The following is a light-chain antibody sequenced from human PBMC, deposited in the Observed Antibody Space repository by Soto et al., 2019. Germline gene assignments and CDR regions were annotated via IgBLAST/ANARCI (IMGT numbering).Light chain of an antibody. J-gene: IGKJ2*01. CDR2: AAH. CDR1: QDISQS. Sequence: IQMTQSPSSLSASLGDSVTVTCRASQDISQSVNWYQQKPGQAPKLLIYAAHTLESGIPSRFSGRGSGTDFALTISSLQPEDVATYFCQQSSITPHTFGQGTMLQIK. V-gene: IGKV1-39*01. CDR3: QQSSITPHT.